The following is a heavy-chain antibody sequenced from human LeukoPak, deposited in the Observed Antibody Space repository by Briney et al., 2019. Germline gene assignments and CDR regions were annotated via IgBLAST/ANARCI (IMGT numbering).Heavy chain of an antibody. Sequence: SETLSLTCTVSGSSISSYYWSWIRQPPGRGLEWIGYIFYTGSTNYNPSLKSRVTISVDTSKNQFSLKVTSVTAADTAVYYCARYGGNSGEYFQHWGQGTLVTVSS. CDR2: IFYTGST. CDR3: ARYGGNSGEYFQH. V-gene: IGHV4-59*08. CDR1: GSSISSYY. D-gene: IGHD4-23*01. J-gene: IGHJ1*01.